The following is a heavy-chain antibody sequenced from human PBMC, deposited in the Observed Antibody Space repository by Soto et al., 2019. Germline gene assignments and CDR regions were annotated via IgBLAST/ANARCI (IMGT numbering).Heavy chain of an antibody. CDR2: IYLDDDK. J-gene: IGHJ4*02. V-gene: IGHV2-5*02. CDR3: AHVYGGYDNFDY. D-gene: IGHD5-12*01. Sequence: QITLKESGPTLVKPTQTLTLTCTFSGFSLSTSGVGVGWIRQPPGKALVWLALIYLDDDKRYSPSLKSRLTITKDTSKNPVVLTMTNMDPVDTATYYCAHVYGGYDNFDYWGQGTLVTVSS. CDR1: GFSLSTSGVG.